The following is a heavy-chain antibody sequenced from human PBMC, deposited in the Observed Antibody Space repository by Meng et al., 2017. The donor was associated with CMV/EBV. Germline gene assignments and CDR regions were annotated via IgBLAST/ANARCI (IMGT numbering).Heavy chain of an antibody. Sequence: SVKVSCKASGGTFSSYTISWVRQAPGQGLEWMGRIIPILGIANYAQKFQGRVTITADKSTSTAYMELSSLRSEDTAVYYCARGPWVSGDIVVVPAADNWFAPLGQVPLVPLSS. CDR2: IIPILGIA. D-gene: IGHD2-2*01. V-gene: IGHV1-69*02. CDR1: GGTFSSYT. J-gene: IGHJ5*02. CDR3: ARGPWVSGDIVVVPAADNWFAP.